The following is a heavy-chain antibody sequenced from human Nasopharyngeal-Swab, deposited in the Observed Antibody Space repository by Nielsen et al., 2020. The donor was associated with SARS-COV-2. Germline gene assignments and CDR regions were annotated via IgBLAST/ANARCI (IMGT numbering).Heavy chain of an antibody. D-gene: IGHD2/OR15-2a*01. V-gene: IGHV3-21*01. Sequence: GESLKISCAASGFTFGSYSMNWVRQAPGKGLEWVSSISSSSSYIYYADSVKGRFTISRDNAKNSLYLQMNSLRAEDTAVYYCASLLAPFDYWGQGTLVTVSS. J-gene: IGHJ4*02. CDR2: ISSSSSYI. CDR3: ASLLAPFDY. CDR1: GFTFGSYS.